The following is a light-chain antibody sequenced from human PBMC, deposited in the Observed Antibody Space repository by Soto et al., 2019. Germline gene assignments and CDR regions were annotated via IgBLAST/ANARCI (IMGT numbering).Light chain of an antibody. CDR3: QQYGSSPPLT. V-gene: IGKV3-20*01. Sequence: EIVLMQSPGTLSLSPGERATLSCRASQSVSNNYVAWYQQKPGQAPRLLIAGASSRATGIPDRFSGSGSRTDFTFSISRLEPADFAVYYCQQYGSSPPLTFGGGTKVEIK. J-gene: IGKJ4*01. CDR2: GAS. CDR1: QSVSNNY.